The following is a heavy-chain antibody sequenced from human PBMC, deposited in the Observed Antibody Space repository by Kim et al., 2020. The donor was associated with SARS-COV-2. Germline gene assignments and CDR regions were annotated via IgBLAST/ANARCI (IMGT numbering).Heavy chain of an antibody. V-gene: IGHV3-33*01. J-gene: IGHJ4*02. Sequence: GGSLRLSCAASGFTFSSYGMHWVRQAPGKGLEWVAVIWYDGSNKYYADSVKGRFTISRDNSKNTLYLQMNSLRAEDTAVYYCARPNWNDETGYDYWGQGTLVTVSS. CDR3: ARPNWNDETGYDY. D-gene: IGHD1-20*01. CDR1: GFTFSSYG. CDR2: IWYDGSNK.